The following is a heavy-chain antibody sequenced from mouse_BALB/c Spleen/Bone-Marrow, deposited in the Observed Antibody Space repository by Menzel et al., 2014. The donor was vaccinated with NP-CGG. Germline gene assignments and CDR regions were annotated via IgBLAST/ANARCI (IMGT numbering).Heavy chain of an antibody. Sequence: VQLQQSGAELVKPGASVKLSCKASGYTFTNYYMYWVKQRPGQGLEWIGEINPSNGGTNFNEKFKSTATLTVDKPSSTVYMQLSSLTSEDSAVYYCTQLGRFAYWGQGTLVTVSA. D-gene: IGHD4-1*02. CDR1: GYTFTNYY. CDR3: TQLGRFAY. J-gene: IGHJ3*01. CDR2: INPSNGGT. V-gene: IGHV1S81*02.